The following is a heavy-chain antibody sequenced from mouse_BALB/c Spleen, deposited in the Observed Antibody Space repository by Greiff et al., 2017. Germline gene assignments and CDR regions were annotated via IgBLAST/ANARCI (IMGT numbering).Heavy chain of an antibody. D-gene: IGHD2-1*01. V-gene: IGHV14-4*02. CDR1: GFNIKDTY. CDR3: NAWIYGNPFDY. J-gene: IGHJ2*01. Sequence: EVQLQQSGAELVKPGASVKLSCTASGFNIKDTYMHWVKQRPEQGLEWIGWIDPENGDTEYAPKFQGKATMTADTSSNTAYLQLSSLTSEDTAVYYCNAWIYGNPFDYWGQGTTLTVSS. CDR2: IDPENGDT.